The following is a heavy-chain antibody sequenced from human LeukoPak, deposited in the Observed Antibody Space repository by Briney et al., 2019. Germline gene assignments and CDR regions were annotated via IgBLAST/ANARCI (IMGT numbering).Heavy chain of an antibody. CDR2: INPNSGGT. Sequence: ASVKVSCTASGYTFTGYYMHWVRQAPGQGLEWMGWINPNSGGTNYAQKFQGRVTMTRDTSISTAYMELSRLRSDDTAVYYCARDPAYRHNTGSRGDYWGQGTLVTVSS. CDR1: GYTFTGYY. V-gene: IGHV1-2*02. J-gene: IGHJ4*02. CDR3: ARDPAYRHNTGSRGDY. D-gene: IGHD1-26*01.